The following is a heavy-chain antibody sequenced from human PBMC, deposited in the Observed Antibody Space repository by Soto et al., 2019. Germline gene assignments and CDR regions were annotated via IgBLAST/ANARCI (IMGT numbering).Heavy chain of an antibody. Sequence: QVQLVQSGAEVKKPGSSVKVSCKASGGTFSSYAISWVRQAPGQGLEWMGGIIPIFGTANYAQKFQGRVTITADESMSTAYMELSSLRSEDTAVYYCARDVPVAAAGTMYYGMDVWGQGTTVTVSS. V-gene: IGHV1-69*01. CDR3: ARDVPVAAAGTMYYGMDV. J-gene: IGHJ6*02. D-gene: IGHD6-13*01. CDR1: GGTFSSYA. CDR2: IIPIFGTA.